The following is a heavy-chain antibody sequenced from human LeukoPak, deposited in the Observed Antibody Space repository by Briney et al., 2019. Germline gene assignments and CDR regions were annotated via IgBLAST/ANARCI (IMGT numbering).Heavy chain of an antibody. CDR1: GGSISSGDYY. V-gene: IGHV4-30-4*01. CDR2: IYYSGST. J-gene: IGHJ5*02. CDR3: ARAGGITIFGVVYRFDP. Sequence: PSETLSLTCTVSGGSISSGDYYWSWIRQPPGKGLEWVGYIYYSGSTYYNPSLKSRVTISVDTSKNQFSLKLSSVTAADTAVYYCARAGGITIFGVVYRFDPWGQGTLVTVSS. D-gene: IGHD3-3*01.